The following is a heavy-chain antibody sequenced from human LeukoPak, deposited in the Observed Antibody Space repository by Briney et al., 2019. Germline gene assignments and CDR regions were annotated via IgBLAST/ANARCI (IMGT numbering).Heavy chain of an antibody. CDR3: ASDGGASGIEN. CDR1: GSTSSGYW. V-gene: IGHV3-74*01. Sequence: GGSLSPPCAASGSTSSGYWMHWVRQAPGKGLVWVARINSDGSITGYADSVKGRFTISRDNAKNTLFLQMNGLRAEDTAVYYCASDGGASGIENWGQGTLVTVSS. D-gene: IGHD2-21*01. CDR2: INSDGSIT. J-gene: IGHJ4*02.